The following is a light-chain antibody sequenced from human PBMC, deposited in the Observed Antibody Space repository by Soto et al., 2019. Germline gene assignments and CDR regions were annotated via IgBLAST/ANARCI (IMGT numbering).Light chain of an antibody. CDR3: QPYNNWPLT. Sequence: EIVLTQSPGPLSLSPGERATLSCRTSQSVSSSYLAWYQQKPGQAPRLLIYGASSRATGIPDRFSGSGSGTDFTLTISRLEPEDFAVYYCQPYNNWPLTFGGGTKVDIK. V-gene: IGKV3-20*01. CDR1: QSVSSSY. J-gene: IGKJ4*01. CDR2: GAS.